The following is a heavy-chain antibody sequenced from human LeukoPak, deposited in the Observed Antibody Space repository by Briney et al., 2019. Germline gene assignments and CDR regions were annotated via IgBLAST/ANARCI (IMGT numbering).Heavy chain of an antibody. Sequence: PGGSLRLSCAASGFTFRTSWMHWVRRVPGKGLVWVSRINPNGSDTNYADSVKGRFTISRDNAKNTLYLQMNSLRAEDTAVYYCARAVAWFGELFAFDIWGQGTMVTVS. CDR3: ARAVAWFGELFAFDI. CDR2: INPNGSDT. J-gene: IGHJ3*02. D-gene: IGHD3-10*01. CDR1: GFTFRTSW. V-gene: IGHV3-74*01.